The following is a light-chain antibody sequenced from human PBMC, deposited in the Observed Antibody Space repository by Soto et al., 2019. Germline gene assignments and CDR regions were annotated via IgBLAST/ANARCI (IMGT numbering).Light chain of an antibody. CDR3: QHYNSYSEA. Sequence: DIQMTQSPSTLSASAGDRVTITSRASQTSSSWLAWYQQKPGKAPKLLIYKASTLKSGVPSRFSGSGSGTEFTLTISSLQPDDFATYYCQHYNSYSEAFGQGTKVDIK. V-gene: IGKV1-5*03. CDR2: KAS. CDR1: QTSSSW. J-gene: IGKJ1*01.